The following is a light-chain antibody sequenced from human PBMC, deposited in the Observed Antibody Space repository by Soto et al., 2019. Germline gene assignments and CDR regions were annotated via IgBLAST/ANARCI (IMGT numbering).Light chain of an antibody. J-gene: IGKJ2*01. CDR3: KQYTSYTP. CDR2: KSS. CDR1: ESISSW. V-gene: IGKV1-5*03. Sequence: DIQMTQSPSTLSASVGDRVTITCRASESISSWLAWYQQKPGKAPKLLMYKSSSLESGVPSRFSVSGPGTSFTLTILTLQPDEFATYYGKQYTSYTPLGKGTKVEIK.